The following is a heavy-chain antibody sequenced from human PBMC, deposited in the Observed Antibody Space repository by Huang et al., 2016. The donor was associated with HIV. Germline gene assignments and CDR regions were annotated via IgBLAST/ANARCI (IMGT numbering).Heavy chain of an antibody. J-gene: IGHJ4*02. V-gene: IGHV3-30*18. CDR3: ANGGSAAAVLDF. CDR1: GFTFSSYG. CDR2: ISYDAKTK. Sequence: AASGFTFSSYGMYWVRQAPGKGLEGVAVISYDAKTKYYADSVKSRFSISRDKSKTAVYLQLNSLRVEDTAVYYCANGGSAAAVLDFWGQGTLVTVSS. D-gene: IGHD6-13*01.